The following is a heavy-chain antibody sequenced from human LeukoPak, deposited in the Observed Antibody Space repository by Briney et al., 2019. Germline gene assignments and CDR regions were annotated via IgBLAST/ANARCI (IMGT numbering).Heavy chain of an antibody. CDR1: GFTFSSYW. V-gene: IGHV3-7*01. J-gene: IGHJ4*02. Sequence: PGGSLRLSCAASGFTFSSYWMSWVRQSPGKGLEWVANKNQDGSENHYVDPVKGRFTISRDNAKNSVIVQMNGLRVEDTAVYYCVRAGGSSWSDFWGQGTLVTVSS. CDR3: VRAGGSSWSDF. D-gene: IGHD6-13*01. CDR2: KNQDGSEN.